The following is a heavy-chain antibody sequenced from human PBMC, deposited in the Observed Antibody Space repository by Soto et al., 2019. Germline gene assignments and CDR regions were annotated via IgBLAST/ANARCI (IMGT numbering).Heavy chain of an antibody. V-gene: IGHV3-53*02. CDR1: GFSVRSSY. D-gene: IGHD5-18*01. J-gene: IGHJ4*02. Sequence: EVQLVETGGTLVQPGGSLRLSCGASGFSVRSSYRTWVRQAPAKGLEWVSHIYSVGTTHHADSVKGRVTITRDNSENTLYLQLTSLRTEDTALYYCARGYGTSYGFGFWGQGSLVTVSS. CDR3: ARGYGTSYGFGF. CDR2: IYSVGTT.